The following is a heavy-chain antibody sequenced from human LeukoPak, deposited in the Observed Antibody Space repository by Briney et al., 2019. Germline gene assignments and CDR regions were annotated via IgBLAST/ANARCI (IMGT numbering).Heavy chain of an antibody. D-gene: IGHD2-2*02. Sequence: GASVKVSCKASGGTFSSYAISWVRQAPGQGLEWMGGIIPIFGTANYAQKFQGRVTITTDESTSTAYMELSSLRSEDTAVYCCAKVRNGYCSSTSCYMDYWGQGTLVTVSS. V-gene: IGHV1-69*05. CDR2: IIPIFGTA. J-gene: IGHJ4*02. CDR1: GGTFSSYA. CDR3: AKVRNGYCSSTSCYMDY.